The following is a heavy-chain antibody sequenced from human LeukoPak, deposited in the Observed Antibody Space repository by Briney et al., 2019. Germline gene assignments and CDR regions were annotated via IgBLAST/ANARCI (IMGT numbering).Heavy chain of an antibody. CDR3: AKDQKDCSSTSCTNYYYYYMDV. D-gene: IGHD2-2*01. V-gene: IGHV3-48*03. Sequence: GGSLRLSCAASGFTFSSYEMNWVRQAPGKGLEWVSYISSSGSTIYYADSVKGRFTISRDNSKNTLYLQMNSLRAEDTAVYYCAKDQKDCSSTSCTNYYYYYMDVWGKGTTVTISS. J-gene: IGHJ6*03. CDR1: GFTFSSYE. CDR2: ISSSGSTI.